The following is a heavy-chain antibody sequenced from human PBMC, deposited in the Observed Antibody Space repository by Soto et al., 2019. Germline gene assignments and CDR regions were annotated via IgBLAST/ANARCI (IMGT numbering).Heavy chain of an antibody. V-gene: IGHV3-30*18. CDR3: AKAAQHDYRPFYYGMDV. CDR2: ISYDGSNK. Sequence: QVQLVESGGGVVQPGRSLRLSCAASGFTFSSYGMHWVRQAPGKGLEWVAVISYDGSNKYYADSVKGRFTISRDNSKNTLYLQMNSLRAEDTAVYYCAKAAQHDYRPFYYGMDVWGQGTTVTVSS. J-gene: IGHJ6*02. CDR1: GFTFSSYG. D-gene: IGHD4-17*01.